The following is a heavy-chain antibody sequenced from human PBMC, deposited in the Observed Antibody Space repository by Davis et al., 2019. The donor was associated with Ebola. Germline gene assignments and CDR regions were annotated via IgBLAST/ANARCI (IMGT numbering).Heavy chain of an antibody. V-gene: IGHV3-21*04. CDR1: GFTLSSYS. J-gene: IGHJ5*01. CDR2: ISTNSVYI. D-gene: IGHD3-9*01. Sequence: GESLKISCAASGFTLSSYSMNWVRQAPGKGLEWLSSISTNSVYIYYADSVKGRFTISRDNSKNSLYLQMNSLRAEDTALYHCARVNAVTGYTRFDSWGQGTLVTVSS. CDR3: ARVNAVTGYTRFDS.